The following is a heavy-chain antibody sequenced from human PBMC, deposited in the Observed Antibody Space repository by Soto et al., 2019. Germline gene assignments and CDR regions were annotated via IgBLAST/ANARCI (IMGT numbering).Heavy chain of an antibody. Sequence: QVQLVESGGGVVQPGRSLRLSCAGSGFTFSSYGMHWVRQAPGKGLEWVAVISYDGSNKNYADSVKGRFTISRDNSKNTLYLQMNSLRAEDTAVYYCAKDWRRRGGYDSSFDYWGQGTLVTVSS. CDR2: ISYDGSNK. CDR1: GFTFSSYG. D-gene: IGHD5-12*01. J-gene: IGHJ4*02. CDR3: AKDWRRRGGYDSSFDY. V-gene: IGHV3-30*18.